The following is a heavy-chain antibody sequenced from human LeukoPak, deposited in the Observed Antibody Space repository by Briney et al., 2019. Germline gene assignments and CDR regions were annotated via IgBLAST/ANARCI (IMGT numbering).Heavy chain of an antibody. D-gene: IGHD1-1*01. CDR3: ARHGLERVSPLNWFDP. CDR1: GGSISSYY. CDR2: IYYSGST. J-gene: IGHJ5*02. V-gene: IGHV4-59*08. Sequence: SETLSLTCTVSGGSISSYYWSWIRQPPGKGLEWIGYIYYSGSTNYNPSLKSRVTISVDTSKNQFSLKLSSVTAADTAVYYCARHGLERVSPLNWFDPWGQGILVTVSS.